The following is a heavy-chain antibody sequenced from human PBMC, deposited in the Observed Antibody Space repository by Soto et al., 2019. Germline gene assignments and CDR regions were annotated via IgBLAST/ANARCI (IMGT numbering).Heavy chain of an antibody. J-gene: IGHJ6*02. CDR2: ILPIFGTA. Sequence: ASVKVSCKASGGTFTNYGFSWVRQAPGQGLEWMGGILPIFGTANYAQKFQGRVTITADESTSTAYMELSSLRSEDTAVYYCAGGAAMVTTSQDDFYYGMDVWGQGTTVTVSS. V-gene: IGHV1-69*13. CDR1: GGTFTNYG. CDR3: AGGAAMVTTSQDDFYYGMDV. D-gene: IGHD5-18*01.